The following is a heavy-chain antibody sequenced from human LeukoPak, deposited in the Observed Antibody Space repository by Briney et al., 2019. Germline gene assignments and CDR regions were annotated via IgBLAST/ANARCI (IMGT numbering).Heavy chain of an antibody. CDR1: GYTFTGYY. V-gene: IGHV1-2*04. D-gene: IGHD2-15*01. J-gene: IGHJ3*02. CDR3: ARESCSGGSCSYDAFDI. CDR2: INPNSGGT. Sequence: ASVKVSCKASGYTFTGYYMHWVRQAPGQGLEWMGWINPNSGGTNYVQKFQGWVTMTRDTSISTAYMELSRLRSDDTAVYYCARESCSGGSCSYDAFDIWGQGTMVTVSS.